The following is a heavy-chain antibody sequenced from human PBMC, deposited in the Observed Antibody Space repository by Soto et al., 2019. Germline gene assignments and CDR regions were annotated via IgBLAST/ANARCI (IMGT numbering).Heavy chain of an antibody. J-gene: IGHJ5*02. CDR1: GGTFSTHT. CDR2: IIPVLGIA. V-gene: IGHV1-69*02. CDR3: ARGRGGDDYGDYGLQDPNWFDP. Sequence: QVQLVQSGAEVKKPGSSVKVSCKASGGTFSTHTISWVRQAPGQGLEWMGRIIPVLGIANYAQRFHGRVTMTADTSTSTAYMELSSLRSEDTAVYYCARGRGGDDYGDYGLQDPNWFDPWGQGTLVTVSS. D-gene: IGHD4-17*01.